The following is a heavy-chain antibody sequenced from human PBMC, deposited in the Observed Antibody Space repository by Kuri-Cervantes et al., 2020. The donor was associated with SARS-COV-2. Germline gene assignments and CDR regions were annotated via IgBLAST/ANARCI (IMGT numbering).Heavy chain of an antibody. CDR1: GYTFTGYY. J-gene: IGHJ4*02. Sequence: ASGKGSCKASGYTFTGYYMHWVRQAPGQGLEWMGWINPNSGGTNYAQKFQGRVTMTRDTSISTAYMELSRLRSDDTAVYYCARVGYSSGWSYNFDYWGQGTQVTVSS. V-gene: IGHV1-2*02. D-gene: IGHD6-19*01. CDR2: INPNSGGT. CDR3: ARVGYSSGWSYNFDY.